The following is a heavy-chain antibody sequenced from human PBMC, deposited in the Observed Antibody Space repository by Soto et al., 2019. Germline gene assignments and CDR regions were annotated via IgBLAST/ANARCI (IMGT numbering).Heavy chain of an antibody. CDR1: GYSFTSYG. Sequence: QVQLVQSGAEVKKPGASVKVSCKASGYSFTSYGISWVRQAPGQGLEWMGWISAYNGNTKYAQKLQGRVTMTTDTSPSTAYMELSSLRSDDTAVYYCARHLAVALIDYWGQGTLVTVSS. J-gene: IGHJ4*02. CDR3: ARHLAVALIDY. V-gene: IGHV1-18*01. D-gene: IGHD6-19*01. CDR2: ISAYNGNT.